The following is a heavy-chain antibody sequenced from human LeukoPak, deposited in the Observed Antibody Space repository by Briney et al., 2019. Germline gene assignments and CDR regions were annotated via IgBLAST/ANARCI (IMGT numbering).Heavy chain of an antibody. D-gene: IGHD5-12*01. CDR2: VYYTGNT. J-gene: IGHJ4*02. CDR1: GGSISNYY. CDR3: ARRVATYPLYYFDY. Sequence: SETLSLTCTVSGGSISNYYWTWIRQPPGKGLEWIGYVYYTGNTNYNPSLKSRVTISLDTSKNRFSLKLSSMTAADTAVYYCARRVATYPLYYFDYWGQGTLVTVSS. V-gene: IGHV4-59*08.